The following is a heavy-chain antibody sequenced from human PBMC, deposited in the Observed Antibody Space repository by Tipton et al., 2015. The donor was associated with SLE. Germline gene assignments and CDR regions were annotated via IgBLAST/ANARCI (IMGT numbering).Heavy chain of an antibody. D-gene: IGHD2-2*01. CDR1: GFTIRNNY. CDR2: IFSADTT. V-gene: IGHV3-53*05. J-gene: IGHJ5*02. Sequence: SLRLSCAASGFTIRNNYMHWVRQAPGKGLEWVAIIFSADTTHYADSVKGRFTISRDKSKNTLYLQMNNLRAEDTAVYYCARARSSSCSSTSCFYINWFDPWGQGTLVAVSS. CDR3: ARARSSSCSSTSCFYINWFDP.